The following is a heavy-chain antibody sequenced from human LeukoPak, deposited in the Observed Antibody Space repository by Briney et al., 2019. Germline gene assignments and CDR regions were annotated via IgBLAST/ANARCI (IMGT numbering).Heavy chain of an antibody. V-gene: IGHV4-30-2*01. J-gene: IGHJ5*02. CDR2: IYHSGST. Sequence: SETLSLTCAVSGSSISSGGYSWSWIRQPPGKGLEWIGYIYHSGSTYYNPSLKSRVTISVDRSKNQFSLKLSSVTAADTAVYYCAVVPAANNWFDPWGQGTLVTVSS. D-gene: IGHD2-2*01. CDR3: AVVPAANNWFDP. CDR1: GSSISSGGYS.